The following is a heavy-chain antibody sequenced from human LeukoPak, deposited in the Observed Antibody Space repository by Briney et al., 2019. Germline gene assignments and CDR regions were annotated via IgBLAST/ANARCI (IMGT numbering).Heavy chain of an antibody. Sequence: SETLSLTCAVYGGSFSGYYWSWLRQPPGKGLEWIGEINHSGSTNYNPSLKSRVTISVDTSKNQFSLKLSSVTAADTAVYYCARGRAVAGSGGFPFDYWGQGTLVTVSS. V-gene: IGHV4-34*01. CDR3: ARGRAVAGSGGFPFDY. CDR1: GGSFSGYY. D-gene: IGHD6-19*01. J-gene: IGHJ4*02. CDR2: INHSGST.